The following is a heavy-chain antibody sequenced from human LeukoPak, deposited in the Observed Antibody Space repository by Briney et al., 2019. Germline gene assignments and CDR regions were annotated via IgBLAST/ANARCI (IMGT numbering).Heavy chain of an antibody. CDR1: GYTFTSYH. Sequence: ASVKVSCKASGYTFTSYHMHWVRQAPGQGLEWMGIINPSGGSTSYAQKFQGRVTMTRDMSTSTVYMELSSLRSEDTAVYYCAREWGGDTAMDADYYYYYMDVWGKGTTVTVSS. J-gene: IGHJ6*03. CDR2: INPSGGST. V-gene: IGHV1-46*01. CDR3: AREWGGDTAMDADYYYYYMDV. D-gene: IGHD5-18*01.